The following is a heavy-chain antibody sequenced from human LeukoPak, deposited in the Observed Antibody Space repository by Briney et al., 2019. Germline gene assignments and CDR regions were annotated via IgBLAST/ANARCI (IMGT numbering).Heavy chain of an antibody. V-gene: IGHV4-59*01. CDR3: AGDVAAAGTFDY. Sequence: SETLSLTCTVSGGSISSYYWSWIRQPPGKGLEWIGYIYYSGSTNYNPSLKSRVTISVDTSKNQFSLKLSSVTAADTAVYYCAGDVAAAGTFDYWGQGTLVTVSS. J-gene: IGHJ4*02. D-gene: IGHD6-13*01. CDR1: GGSISSYY. CDR2: IYYSGST.